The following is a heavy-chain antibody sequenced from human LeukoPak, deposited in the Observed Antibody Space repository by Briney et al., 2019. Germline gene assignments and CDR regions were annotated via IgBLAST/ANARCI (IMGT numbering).Heavy chain of an antibody. D-gene: IGHD6-19*01. J-gene: IGHJ3*02. V-gene: IGHV4-59*01. CDR2: IYYSGST. CDR1: GGSISSYY. CDR3: ARDSNGYSSGWYEEFGAFDI. Sequence: SETLSLTCTVSGGSISSYYWSWIRQPPGKGLEWIGYIYYSGSTNYNPSLKSRVTISVDTSKNQFSLKLSSVTAADTAVYYCARDSNGYSSGWYEEFGAFDIWGQGTMVTVS.